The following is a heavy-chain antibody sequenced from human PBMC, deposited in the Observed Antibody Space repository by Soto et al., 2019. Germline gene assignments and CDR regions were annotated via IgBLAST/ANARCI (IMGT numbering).Heavy chain of an antibody. CDR1: GGTLSDHG. CDR2: TIPVFNTA. J-gene: IGHJ3*02. D-gene: IGHD3-10*01. CDR3: ARGVYGSGNYYTGPSAFDI. V-gene: IGHV1-69*06. Sequence: QVQLEQSGAEVKKPGTSVKVSCKASGGTLSDHGVAWLRQAPGQGLEWMGGTIPVFNTAKYAQKFQCRVTVTADKFTNIAYRELSSLRSEDTAFYFCARGVYGSGNYYTGPSAFDIWGQGTMVIVSS.